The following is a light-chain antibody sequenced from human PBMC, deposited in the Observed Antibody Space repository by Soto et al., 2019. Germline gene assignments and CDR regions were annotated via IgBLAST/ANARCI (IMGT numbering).Light chain of an antibody. Sequence: QSVLTQPASVSGSPGQSIAISCTGTSSDVGAYDFVSWYQQHPDKAPKLLIYEVSNRPSGVSDRFSGSKSVNTATLTISGLQAEDVAGYYCSSHTTSNTRVFGTGTKVTVL. CDR2: EVS. J-gene: IGLJ1*01. CDR3: SSHTTSNTRV. CDR1: SSDVGAYDF. V-gene: IGLV2-14*03.